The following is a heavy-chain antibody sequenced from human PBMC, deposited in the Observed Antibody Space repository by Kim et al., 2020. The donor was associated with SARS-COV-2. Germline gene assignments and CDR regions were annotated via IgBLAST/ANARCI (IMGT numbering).Heavy chain of an antibody. CDR3: VRGSEA. D-gene: IGHD3-10*01. J-gene: IGHJ5*02. Sequence: SNGDDTYYADTVKGRFTSSRDNSKNVLYLQMSSLRPEDTAVYYCVRGSEAWGQGTLVTVSS. CDR2: SNGDDT. V-gene: IGHV3-64D*09.